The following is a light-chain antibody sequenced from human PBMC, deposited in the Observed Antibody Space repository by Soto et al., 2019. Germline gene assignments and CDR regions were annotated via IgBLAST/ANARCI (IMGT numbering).Light chain of an antibody. J-gene: IGKJ4*01. CDR1: QSISNF. CDR3: QQSYSSLLT. V-gene: IGKV1-39*01. CDR2: AAS. Sequence: DIQMTQSPSSLSASVGDRVTITCRASQSISNFLNWYQQKPGKAPKLLIYAASSLQSGVPSRFRGSGSGTDFTLTISSLQPEDFATYYCQQSYSSLLTFGGGTKVEI.